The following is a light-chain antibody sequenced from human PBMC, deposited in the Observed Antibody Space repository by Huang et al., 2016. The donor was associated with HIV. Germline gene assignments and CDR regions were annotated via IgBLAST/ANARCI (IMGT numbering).Light chain of an antibody. CDR1: QSISNN. Sequence: EILLTQSPATLSVSPGERVTLSCRASQSISNNLAWYQQKPGQAPRLLIYGASTRAPAIPARVSGSASGTEFTLTISSLQSEDFAVYYCQQYHNWPPYTFGQGTKLEI. V-gene: IGKV3-15*01. J-gene: IGKJ2*01. CDR3: QQYHNWPPYT. CDR2: GAS.